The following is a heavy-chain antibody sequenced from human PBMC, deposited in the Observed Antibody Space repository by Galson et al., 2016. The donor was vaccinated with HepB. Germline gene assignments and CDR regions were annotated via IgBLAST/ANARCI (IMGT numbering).Heavy chain of an antibody. D-gene: IGHD3-9*01. CDR2: IYPSDSDT. CDR1: GSGFNTYW. Sequence: QSGAEVKKPGESLKVSCQTSGSGFNTYWIGWVRQMPGKGLEWMGIIYPSDSDTRYNPSFQGQVTISADKSISTAYLQWSALKASDSAMYYCARLSRGILTAYDWWGQGTLVTVSS. CDR3: ARLSRGILTAYDW. V-gene: IGHV5-51*01. J-gene: IGHJ4*02.